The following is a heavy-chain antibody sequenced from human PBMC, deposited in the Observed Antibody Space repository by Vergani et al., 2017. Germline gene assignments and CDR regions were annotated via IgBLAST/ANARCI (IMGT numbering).Heavy chain of an antibody. D-gene: IGHD5-12*01. Sequence: EVQLLESGGDLVQPGGSLRLSCAASGFTFNHHAMNWVRQAPGKGLEWVSGISGSGGSTYYAGSVKGRFTISRDSSKNTLYLQMNRLCAGDTAVYYCAKAKPRNSGYDYLYYYHAMDVWGQGTTVTVSS. J-gene: IGHJ6*02. V-gene: IGHV3-23*01. CDR2: ISGSGGST. CDR1: GFTFNHHA. CDR3: AKAKPRNSGYDYLYYYHAMDV.